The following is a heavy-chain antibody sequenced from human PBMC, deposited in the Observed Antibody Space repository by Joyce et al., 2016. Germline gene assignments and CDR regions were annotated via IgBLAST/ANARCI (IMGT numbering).Heavy chain of an antibody. J-gene: IGHJ4*02. V-gene: IGHV2-70*15. Sequence: QVTLRESGPALVKPTQTLTLTCTFSGFSLSTSGMCVSWIRQPPGKALEWLARIDWDDDKYYSTSLKTRLTISKDTSKNQLVLTMTNMDPVDTATYYCARASPTGYSSGWYFDYWGQGTLVTVSS. CDR2: IDWDDDK. D-gene: IGHD6-19*01. CDR3: ARASPTGYSSGWYFDY. CDR1: GFSLSTSGMC.